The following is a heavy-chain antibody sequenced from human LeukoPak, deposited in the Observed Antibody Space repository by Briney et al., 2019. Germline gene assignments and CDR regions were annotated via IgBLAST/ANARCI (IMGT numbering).Heavy chain of an antibody. J-gene: IGHJ6*02. CDR3: ARGPPGSGYSYAHYYYYGMDV. V-gene: IGHV1-69*13. D-gene: IGHD5-18*01. CDR2: IIPIFGTA. Sequence: ASVKVSCKASGGTFSSYAISWVRQAPGQGLEWMGGIIPIFGTANYAQKFQGRVTITADESTSTAYMELSSLRSEDTAVYYCARGPPGSGYSYAHYYYYGMDVWGQGTTVTVSS. CDR1: GGTFSSYA.